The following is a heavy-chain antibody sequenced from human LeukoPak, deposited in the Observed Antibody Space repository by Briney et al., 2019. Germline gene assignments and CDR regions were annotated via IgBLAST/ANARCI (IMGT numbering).Heavy chain of an antibody. V-gene: IGHV6-1*01. D-gene: IGHD3-3*01. CDR2: TYYRSQQWYS. J-gene: IGHJ4*02. CDR3: GRETDFGVVTN. CDR1: GDSVSSNGAA. Sequence: SQTLSLTFAISGDSVSSNGAAWDWIRQSPSRGLEWLGRTYYRSQQWYSDYAPPVKGRITINADTSQNQFSLHLNSVTPEDTAVYYCGRETDFGVVTNWGQGTLVTVSS.